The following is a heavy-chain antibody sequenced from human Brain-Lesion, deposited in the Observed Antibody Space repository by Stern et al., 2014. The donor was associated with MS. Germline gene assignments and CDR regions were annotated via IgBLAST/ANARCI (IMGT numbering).Heavy chain of an antibody. V-gene: IGHV4-31*03. CDR2: IYNSGAT. D-gene: IGHD1-26*01. Sequence: QVQLQESGPGLVKPSQTLSLTCTVSGDSINSGGHYWSWIRQRPGKGLEWIGYIYNSGATFYSPSLKVRVTISLDTSKNQFSLTLSSVTAADTAIYYCASRWSGTYYGQNWFDPWGQGILVTVSS. CDR3: ASRWSGTYYGQNWFDP. CDR1: GDSINSGGHY. J-gene: IGHJ5*02.